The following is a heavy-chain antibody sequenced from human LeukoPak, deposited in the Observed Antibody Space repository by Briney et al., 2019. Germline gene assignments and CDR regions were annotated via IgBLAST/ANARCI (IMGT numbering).Heavy chain of an antibody. V-gene: IGHV4-4*07. CDR3: ARDDHSSSWQYYFDY. J-gene: IGHJ4*02. CDR2: IYTSGST. CDR1: GGSISSYY. D-gene: IGHD6-13*01. Sequence: SGTLSLTCTVSGGSISSYYWSWIRQPAGKGLEWIGRIYTSGSTNYNPSLKSRVTMSVDTSKNQFSLKLSSVTAADTAVYYCARDDHSSSWQYYFDYWGQGTLVTVSS.